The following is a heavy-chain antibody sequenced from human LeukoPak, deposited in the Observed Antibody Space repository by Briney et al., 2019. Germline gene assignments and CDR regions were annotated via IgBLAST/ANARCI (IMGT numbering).Heavy chain of an antibody. V-gene: IGHV3-7*01. Sequence: GGSLRLSCAASGFTFSNYWMHWVRQAPGQGLEWVANIKHGGSEKYYVDSVKGRFTISREDAKSSLSLQMNSVRAEDTAVYYCAYSNNLNYWGQGTLVTVSS. J-gene: IGHJ4*02. CDR2: IKHGGSEK. CDR1: GFTFSNYW. CDR3: AYSNNLNY. D-gene: IGHD6-13*01.